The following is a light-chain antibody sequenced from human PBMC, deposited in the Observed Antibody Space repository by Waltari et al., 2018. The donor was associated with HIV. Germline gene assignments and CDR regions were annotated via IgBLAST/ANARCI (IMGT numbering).Light chain of an antibody. Sequence: DIVMTQSPLSLPVSPGETASISCRSSESLRHRNGYNYLDWYLQKPAQSQQLLIYLGSNRSSGFPDRFSGSGSSTEFTLTISRLECEDVVVYYCMQGLQPPRTFGQGTNVEIK. CDR3: MQGLQPPRT. V-gene: IGKV2-28*01. CDR2: LGS. CDR1: ESLRHRNGYNY. J-gene: IGKJ1*01.